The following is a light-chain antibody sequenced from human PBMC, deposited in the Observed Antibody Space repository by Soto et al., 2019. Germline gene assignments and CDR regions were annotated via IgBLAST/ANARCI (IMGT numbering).Light chain of an antibody. V-gene: IGKV1-9*01. CDR1: QDISSY. J-gene: IGKJ4*01. CDR3: QQVDSYPIT. CDR2: GAS. Sequence: DIQLTQSPSFLSASVGDRVTVTCRSSQDISSYLAWYQQKPGKAPKVLIYGASTLQSGVPPRFGGGGSGTAFTLTISSLQPEDFATYFCQQVDSYPITFGGGTKVEIK.